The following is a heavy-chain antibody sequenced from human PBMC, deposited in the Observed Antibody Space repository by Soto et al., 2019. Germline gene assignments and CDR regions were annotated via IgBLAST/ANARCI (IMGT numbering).Heavy chain of an antibody. CDR3: AREPTYYDILTGYTRRYYFDY. Sequence: QVQLQESGPGLVKPSQTLSLTCTVSGGSISSGGYYWSWIRQHPGKGLEWIGYIYYSGSTYYNPSLKSRVTISVDTSKNRFSLKLSSVTAADTAVYYCAREPTYYDILTGYTRRYYFDYWGQGTLVTVSS. CDR2: IYYSGST. J-gene: IGHJ4*02. D-gene: IGHD3-9*01. V-gene: IGHV4-31*03. CDR1: GGSISSGGYY.